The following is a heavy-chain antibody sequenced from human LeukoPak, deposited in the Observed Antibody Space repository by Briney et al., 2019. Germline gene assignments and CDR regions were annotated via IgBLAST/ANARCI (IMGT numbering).Heavy chain of an antibody. CDR3: ARSGYCSSGSCYGYWFDP. V-gene: IGHV4-39*07. J-gene: IGHJ5*02. CDR2: IYDSGST. Sequence: PSETLSLTCTVSGGSIRSSYYYWGWIRQPPGKGLEWIGSIYDSGSTYYNPSLKSRVTISVDTSKNQFSLKLSSVTAADTAVYYCARSGYCSSGSCYGYWFDPWGQGTLVTVSS. D-gene: IGHD2-15*01. CDR1: GGSIRSSYYY.